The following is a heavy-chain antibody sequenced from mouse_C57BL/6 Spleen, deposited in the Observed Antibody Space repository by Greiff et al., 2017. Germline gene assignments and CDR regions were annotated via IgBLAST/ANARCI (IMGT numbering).Heavy chain of an antibody. CDR3: ARDNYYDSRFAY. V-gene: IGHV5-4*01. CDR1: GFTFSSYA. J-gene: IGHJ3*01. Sequence: EVKLVESGGGLVKPGGSLKLSCAASGFTFSSYAMSWVRQTPEKRLEWVATISDGGSYTYYPDNVKGRFTIARDNAKNNQYLQMSHLKSEDTAMYYCARDNYYDSRFAYWGQGTLVTVSA. CDR2: ISDGGSYT. D-gene: IGHD2-4*01.